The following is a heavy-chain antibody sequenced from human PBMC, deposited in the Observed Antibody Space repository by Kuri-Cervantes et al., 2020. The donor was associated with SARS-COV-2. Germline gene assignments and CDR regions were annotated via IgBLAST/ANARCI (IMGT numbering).Heavy chain of an antibody. CDR3: AKSFFGSGEYYYGMDV. D-gene: IGHD3-3*01. Sequence: GESLRLSCAASGFTFSSYAMHWVRQAPGKGLEWVAVISYDGSNKYYADSVKGRFTISRDNSKNTLYLQMNSLRAEDTAVYYCAKSFFGSGEYYYGMDVWGQGTTVTVSS. V-gene: IGHV3-30-3*02. J-gene: IGHJ6*02. CDR2: ISYDGSNK. CDR1: GFTFSSYA.